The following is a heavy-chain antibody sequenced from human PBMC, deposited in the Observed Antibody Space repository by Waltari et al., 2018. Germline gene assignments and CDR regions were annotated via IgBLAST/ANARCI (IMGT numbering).Heavy chain of an antibody. CDR1: GGTFSSYP. Sequence: QVQLVQSGAEVKKPGSSVKVSCKASGGTFSSYPISWVRQAPGQGLEWMGRIIPILGIANYAQKFQGRVTITADKSTSTAYMELSSLRSEDTAVYYCARDSYYGSGSQRDYWGQGTLVTVSS. D-gene: IGHD3-10*01. CDR2: IIPILGIA. J-gene: IGHJ4*02. V-gene: IGHV1-69*04. CDR3: ARDSYYGSGSQRDY.